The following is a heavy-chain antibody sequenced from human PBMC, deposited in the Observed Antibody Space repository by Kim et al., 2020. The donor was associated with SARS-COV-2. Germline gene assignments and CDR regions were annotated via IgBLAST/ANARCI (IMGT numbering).Heavy chain of an antibody. CDR2: INTDGSRT. V-gene: IGHV3-74*01. CDR3: ANGVEADMEGVQR. CDR1: GFTFSNFW. Sequence: GGSLRLSCVTSGFTFSNFWMHWVRQAPGKGLMWVSRINTDGSRTHYADSVKGRFTVSRDNAKDTLYLQMSGLRVDDTALYFCANGVEADMEGVQRWGQGTLVTVSS. D-gene: IGHD3-3*01. J-gene: IGHJ1*01.